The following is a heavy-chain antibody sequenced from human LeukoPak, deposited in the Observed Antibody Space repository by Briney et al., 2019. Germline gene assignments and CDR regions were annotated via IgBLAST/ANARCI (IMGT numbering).Heavy chain of an antibody. CDR2: ISYDGSNK. J-gene: IGHJ6*02. CDR3: ARDRSGMDV. V-gene: IGHV3-30-3*01. CDR1: GFTFSSYA. Sequence: GGSLRLSCAASGFTFSSYATHWVRQAPGKGLEWVAVISYDGSNKYYADSVKGRFTISRDNSKNTLYLQMNSLRAEDTAVYYCARDRSGMDVWGQGTTVTVSS.